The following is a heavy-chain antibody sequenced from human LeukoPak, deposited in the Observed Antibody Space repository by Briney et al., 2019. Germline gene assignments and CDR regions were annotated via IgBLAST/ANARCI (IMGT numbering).Heavy chain of an antibody. D-gene: IGHD1-26*01. CDR1: GYTFTNHD. CDR2: ISVYSGNT. Sequence: ASVKVACKASGYTFTNHDISWVRQAPGQGLEWMGWISVYSGNTNYAQDFQRRVTMTTDTSTSTDYMELRSLRADATAVYYCARHGRAVMNVWFDPWGQGTLVSVSS. CDR3: ARHGRAVMNVWFDP. V-gene: IGHV1-18*01. J-gene: IGHJ5*02.